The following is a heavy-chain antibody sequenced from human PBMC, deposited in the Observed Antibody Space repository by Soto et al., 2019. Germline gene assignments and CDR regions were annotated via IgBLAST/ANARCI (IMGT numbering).Heavy chain of an antibody. CDR1: GYTFNFYG. V-gene: IGHV1-18*01. CDR2: ISGFNGNT. Sequence: QVQLVQSGAEVKKPGASVKVSCKASGYTFNFYGITWVRQAPGQGLEWMGWISGFNGNTNYAADLQGRVTMTTDTSTSTAYMEPRGLRSDDTAVYYCARIGLSSGHESPDFDSWGQGTLVTVSS. CDR3: ARIGLSSGHESPDFDS. J-gene: IGHJ4*02.